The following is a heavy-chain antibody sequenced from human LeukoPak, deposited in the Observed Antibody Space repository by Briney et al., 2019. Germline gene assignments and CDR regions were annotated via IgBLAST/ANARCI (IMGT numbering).Heavy chain of an antibody. D-gene: IGHD3-10*01. CDR1: GFTFSSYG. Sequence: PGGSLRLSCAASGFTFSSYGMHWVRQAPGKGQEWVAFIRYDGSNKYYADSVKGRFTISRDNSKNTLYLQMNSLRAEDTAVYYCAKDRWVYGSGSGSDYWGQGTLVTVSS. J-gene: IGHJ4*02. CDR2: IRYDGSNK. CDR3: AKDRWVYGSGSGSDY. V-gene: IGHV3-30*02.